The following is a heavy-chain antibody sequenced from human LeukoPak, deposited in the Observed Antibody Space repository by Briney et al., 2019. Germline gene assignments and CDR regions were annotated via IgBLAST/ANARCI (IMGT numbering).Heavy chain of an antibody. Sequence: SETLSLTCAVYGGSFSGSYWSWIRQPPGKGLEWIGEINHSGSTNYNPSLKSRVTISVDTSKNQFSLKLSSVTAADTAVYYCARGELEWELLLDYWGQGTLVTVSS. J-gene: IGHJ4*02. CDR3: ARGELEWELLLDY. CDR1: GGSFSGSY. CDR2: INHSGST. V-gene: IGHV4-34*01. D-gene: IGHD1-26*01.